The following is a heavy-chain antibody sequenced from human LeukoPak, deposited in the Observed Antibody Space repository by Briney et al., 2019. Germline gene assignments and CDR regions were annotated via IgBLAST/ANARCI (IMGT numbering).Heavy chain of an antibody. CDR1: GFTFSDYG. CDR2: IRYDGSIK. J-gene: IGHJ4*02. CDR3: AKSGLNRFDY. D-gene: IGHD2-15*01. Sequence: GGSLRLSCAASGFTFSDYGMVWVRQAPGKGLEWVAFIRYDGSIKYYTDSVKDRFTVSRDNSKNTLYLQMNSLRAEDTAIYYCAKSGLNRFDYWGLGTLVTVSS. V-gene: IGHV3-30*02.